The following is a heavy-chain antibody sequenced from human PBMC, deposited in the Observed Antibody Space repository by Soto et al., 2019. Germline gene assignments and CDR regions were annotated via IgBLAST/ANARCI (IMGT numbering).Heavy chain of an antibody. D-gene: IGHD4-17*01. CDR2: ISYDGGNK. J-gene: IGHJ3*02. V-gene: IGHV3-30-3*01. Sequence: PGGSLRLSCAASGFTFSSYAMHWVRQAPGKGLEWVAVISYDGGNKYYADSVKGRFTISRDNSKNTLYLQMNSLRAEDTAVYYCARERSTVVTRPDAFDIWGQGTMVTVSS. CDR1: GFTFSSYA. CDR3: ARERSTVVTRPDAFDI.